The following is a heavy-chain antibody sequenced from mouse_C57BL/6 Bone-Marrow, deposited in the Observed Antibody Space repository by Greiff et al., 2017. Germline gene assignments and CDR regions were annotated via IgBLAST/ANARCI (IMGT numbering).Heavy chain of an antibody. Sequence: VQLQQPGAELVKPGASVKMSCKASGYTFTSYWITWVKQRPGQGLEWIGDIYPGSGSTNYNEKSKSKATLTVDTSSSTAYMQLSSLTSEDSAVYYCARLPITTAYAMDYWGQGTSVTVSS. CDR3: ARLPITTAYAMDY. CDR2: IYPGSGST. D-gene: IGHD1-2*01. V-gene: IGHV1-55*01. CDR1: GYTFTSYW. J-gene: IGHJ4*01.